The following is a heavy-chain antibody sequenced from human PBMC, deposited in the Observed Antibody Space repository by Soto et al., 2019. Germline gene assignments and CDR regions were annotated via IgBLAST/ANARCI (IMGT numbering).Heavy chain of an antibody. D-gene: IGHD2-8*01. Sequence: QVQLQESGPGLVKPSETLSLTCTVSGGSVNSGSYYWSWSRQPPGKGLECIGYIHYSGSTNYNPSIKSRVTISVDTSKNQFSLKLSSVTAADTALYYCARDPTRMYYFDYWGQGTLVTVSS. V-gene: IGHV4-61*01. CDR2: IHYSGST. J-gene: IGHJ4*02. CDR1: GGSVNSGSYY. CDR3: ARDPTRMYYFDY.